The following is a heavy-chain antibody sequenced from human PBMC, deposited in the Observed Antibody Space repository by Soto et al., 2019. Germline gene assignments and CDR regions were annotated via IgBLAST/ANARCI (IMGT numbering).Heavy chain of an antibody. D-gene: IGHD3-3*01. J-gene: IGHJ4*01. CDR1: GYIFKNYY. CDR2: FNPFSGAT. V-gene: IGHV1-46*02. Sequence: QVQLVQSGAEVKKPGASVKISCETSGYIFKNYYIHWVRQAPGQGLEWMAIFNPFSGATNYEQRLQGRVTATMDRSTSTVYLELNNLRSEDTAMYYCARDLTSGDYWGQGTLISGSS. CDR3: ARDLTSGDY.